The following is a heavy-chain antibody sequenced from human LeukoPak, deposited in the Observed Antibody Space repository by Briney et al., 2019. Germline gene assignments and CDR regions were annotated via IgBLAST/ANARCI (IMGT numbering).Heavy chain of an antibody. D-gene: IGHD3-22*01. Sequence: GGSLRLSCAASGFTFSSYWMSWVRQAPGKGLEWVANIKQDGSEKYYVDSVKGRFTISRDNAKNSLYLQMNSLRAEDTAVYYCAIVVGGYYDSSGFNWGQGTLVTVSS. CDR3: AIVVGGYYDSSGFN. CDR1: GFTFSSYW. V-gene: IGHV3-7*01. CDR2: IKQDGSEK. J-gene: IGHJ4*02.